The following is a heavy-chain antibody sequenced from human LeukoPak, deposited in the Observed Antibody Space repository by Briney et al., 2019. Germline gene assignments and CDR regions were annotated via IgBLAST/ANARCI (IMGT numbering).Heavy chain of an antibody. CDR2: IYYSGST. J-gene: IGHJ4*02. Sequence: SETLSLTCTVSGGSISSYYWSWIRQPPGKGLEWIGYIYYSGSTNYNPSLKSRVTISVDTSKNQFSLKLSSVTAADTAVYYCARGAMIEPQEVDYWGQGTLVTVSS. CDR1: GGSISSYY. D-gene: IGHD3-22*01. V-gene: IGHV4-59*08. CDR3: ARGAMIEPQEVDY.